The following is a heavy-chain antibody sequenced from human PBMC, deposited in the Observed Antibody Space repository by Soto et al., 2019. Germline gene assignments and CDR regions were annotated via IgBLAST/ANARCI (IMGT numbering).Heavy chain of an antibody. CDR1: GGTFSSYA. J-gene: IGHJ6*02. CDR3: ASRRITIFGQPRSPYYYDGMDV. CDR2: IIPIFGTA. Sequence: QVQLVQSGAEVKKPGSSVKVSCKASGGTFSSYAISWVRQAPGQGLEWMGGIIPIFGTANYAQKFQGRVRITADEPTSTAYMELSSLRSEDTAVYYCASRRITIFGQPRSPYYYDGMDVWGQGTTVTVSS. V-gene: IGHV1-69*01. D-gene: IGHD3-3*01.